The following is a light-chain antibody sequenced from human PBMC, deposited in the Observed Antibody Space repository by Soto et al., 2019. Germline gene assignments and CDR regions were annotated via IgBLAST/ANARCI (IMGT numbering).Light chain of an antibody. Sequence: EIVLTQSPGTLSLSPGERGTLFCRASQSVSSYLAWYQQKPGQAPRLLIYDASNRATGIPARFSGSGSGTDFTLTISSLEPEDFAVYYCQQRSNWPPVTFGQGTRLEIK. CDR1: QSVSSY. V-gene: IGKV3-11*01. J-gene: IGKJ5*01. CDR2: DAS. CDR3: QQRSNWPPVT.